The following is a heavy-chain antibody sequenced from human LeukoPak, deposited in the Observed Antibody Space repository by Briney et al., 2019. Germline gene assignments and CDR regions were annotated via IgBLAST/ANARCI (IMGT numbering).Heavy chain of an antibody. J-gene: IGHJ4*02. CDR3: ARRAAALPFDY. D-gene: IGHD6-13*01. Sequence: GESPKISCKGSGYSFTSYWIGWVRQMPGKGLEGMVIIYPGDSDTRYSPSFQGQVTISADKSINTAYLQWSSLKASDTAMYYCARRAAALPFDYWGQGTLVTVSS. CDR1: GYSFTSYW. V-gene: IGHV5-51*01. CDR2: IYPGDSDT.